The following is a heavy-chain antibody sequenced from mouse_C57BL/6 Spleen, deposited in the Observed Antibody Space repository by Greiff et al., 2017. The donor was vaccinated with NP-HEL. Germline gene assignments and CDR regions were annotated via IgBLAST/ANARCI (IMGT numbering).Heavy chain of an antibody. D-gene: IGHD2-3*01. V-gene: IGHV5-9-1*02. J-gene: IGHJ3*01. CDR1: GFTFSSYA. Sequence: DVMLVESGEGLVKPGGSLKLSCAASGFTFSSYAMSWVRQTPEKRLEWVAYISSGGDYIYYADTVKGRFTISRDNARNTLYLQMSSLKSEDTAMYYCTRDGAQGSWFAYWGQGTLVTVSA. CDR2: ISSGGDYI. CDR3: TRDGAQGSWFAY.